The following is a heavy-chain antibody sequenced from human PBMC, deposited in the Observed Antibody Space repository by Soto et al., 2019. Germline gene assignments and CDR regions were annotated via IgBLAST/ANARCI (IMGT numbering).Heavy chain of an antibody. CDR3: AGDDSSGYPLGQFDY. J-gene: IGHJ4*02. D-gene: IGHD3-22*01. Sequence: ASVKVSCKASGYTFTSYYMHWVRQAPGQGLEWMGIINPSGGSTSYAQKFQGRVTMTRDTSTSTVYMELSSLRSEDTAVYYCAGDDSSGYPLGQFDYWGQGTLVTVSS. CDR2: INPSGGST. CDR1: GYTFTSYY. V-gene: IGHV1-46*01.